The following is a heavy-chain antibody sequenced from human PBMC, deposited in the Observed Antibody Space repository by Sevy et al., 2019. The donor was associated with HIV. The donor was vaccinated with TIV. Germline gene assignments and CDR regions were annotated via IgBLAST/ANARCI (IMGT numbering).Heavy chain of an antibody. V-gene: IGHV3-49*03. CDR3: TRDALVGALPDAFDI. Sequence: GESLKISCTASGFTFGDYAMSWFRQAPGKGLEWVGFIRSKAYGGTTEYAASVKGRLTISRDDSKSIAYLQMNSLKTEDTAVYYCTRDALVGALPDAFDIWGQGTMVTVSS. CDR1: GFTFGDYA. CDR2: IRSKAYGGTT. J-gene: IGHJ3*02. D-gene: IGHD1-26*01.